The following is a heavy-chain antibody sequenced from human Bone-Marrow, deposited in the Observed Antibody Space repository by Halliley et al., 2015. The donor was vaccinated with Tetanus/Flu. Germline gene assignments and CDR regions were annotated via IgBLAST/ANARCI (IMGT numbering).Heavy chain of an antibody. D-gene: IGHD6-19*01. CDR2: IFYEGST. V-gene: IGHV4-61*07. CDR3: ARQWLAFDY. J-gene: IGHJ4*02. Sequence: PGKGLEWFGYIFYEGSTDYNPSLKGRVTMSVDTSKNQFSLKLPSVTAADTAVYYCARQWLAFDYWGQGHLVTVSS.